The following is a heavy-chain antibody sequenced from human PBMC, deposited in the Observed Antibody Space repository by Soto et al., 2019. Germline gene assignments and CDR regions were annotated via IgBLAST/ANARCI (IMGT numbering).Heavy chain of an antibody. V-gene: IGHV4-31*03. CDR3: ARVVKLAMVRGVPAYYYYMDV. Sequence: ASETLSLTCTVSGGSISSGGYYWSWIRQHPGKGLEWIGYIYYSGSTYYNPSLKSRVTISVGTSKNQFSLKLSSVTAADTAVYYCARVVKLAMVRGVPAYYYYMDVWGKGTTVTVSS. CDR1: GGSISSGGYY. D-gene: IGHD3-10*01. CDR2: IYYSGST. J-gene: IGHJ6*03.